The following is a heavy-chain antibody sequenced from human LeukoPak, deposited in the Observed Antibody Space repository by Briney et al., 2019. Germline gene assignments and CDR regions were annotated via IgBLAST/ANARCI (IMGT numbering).Heavy chain of an antibody. Sequence: ASVKVSCKASGYTFTSYYVHWVRQAPGQGLEWMGIINPTGGSTSYAQKFQGRVTMTRDTSTSTVYMELSSLRYEDTAVYYCARDLKEKWELLGDHFDYWGQGTLVTVSS. CDR1: GYTFTSYY. V-gene: IGHV1-46*01. D-gene: IGHD1-26*01. CDR2: INPTGGST. J-gene: IGHJ4*02. CDR3: ARDLKEKWELLGDHFDY.